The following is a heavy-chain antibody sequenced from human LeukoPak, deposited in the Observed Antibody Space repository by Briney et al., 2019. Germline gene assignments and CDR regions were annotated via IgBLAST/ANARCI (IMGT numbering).Heavy chain of an antibody. V-gene: IGHV4-59*11. Sequence: SETLSLSCTVSGGSITGHYWSWIRQPPGQGLEWIGYISDIGSGNYNPSLKSRVTLSVDTSKNQFSLNLRSVTAADTAVYYCARDRAPYYSVSGNYLGSDPWGQGILVNISS. J-gene: IGHJ5*02. CDR1: GGSITGHY. D-gene: IGHD3-10*01. CDR2: ISDIGSG. CDR3: ARDRAPYYSVSGNYLGSDP.